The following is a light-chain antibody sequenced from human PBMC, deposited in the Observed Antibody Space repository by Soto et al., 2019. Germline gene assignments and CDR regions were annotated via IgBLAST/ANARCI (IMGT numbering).Light chain of an antibody. CDR2: DDG. Sequence: SYELTQPPSVSVAPGQTARITCGGDNIGSKSVHWYQQKPGQAPVLVVYDDGDRPSGIPERFSGSNSGNTATLTITRVEAGDEADYHCQVWDSSSDHRVVFGGGTKVTVL. CDR1: NIGSKS. V-gene: IGLV3-21*02. CDR3: QVWDSSSDHRVV. J-gene: IGLJ2*01.